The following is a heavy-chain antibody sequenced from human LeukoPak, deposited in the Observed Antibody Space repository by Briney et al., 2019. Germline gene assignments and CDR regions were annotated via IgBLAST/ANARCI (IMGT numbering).Heavy chain of an antibody. CDR3: ARVRLEGVYGGYFDY. J-gene: IGHJ4*02. CDR2: IYTSGST. D-gene: IGHD6-6*01. V-gene: IGHV4-4*07. CDR1: GGSMNNYY. Sequence: SETLSLTCTVSGGSMNNYYWSWIRQPAGKGLEWIGRIYTSGSTNYNPSLKSRVTISVDTSKNQFSLKLSSVTAADTAVYYCARVRLEGVYGGYFDYWGQGTLVTVSS.